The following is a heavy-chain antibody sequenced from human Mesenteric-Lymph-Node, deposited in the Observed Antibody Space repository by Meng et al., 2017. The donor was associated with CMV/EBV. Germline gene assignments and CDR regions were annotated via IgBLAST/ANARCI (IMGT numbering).Heavy chain of an antibody. CDR1: GFTFDDYG. CDR3: AITIFGVVFDY. Sequence: GGSLRLSCAASGFTFDDYGMHWVRQAPGKGLEWVTGMSYNSRTIGYADSVRGRFTISRDNARNSLYLQMNSLRAEDTAVYYCAITIFGVVFDYWGQGTLVTVSS. CDR2: MSYNSRTI. J-gene: IGHJ4*02. V-gene: IGHV3-9*01. D-gene: IGHD3-3*01.